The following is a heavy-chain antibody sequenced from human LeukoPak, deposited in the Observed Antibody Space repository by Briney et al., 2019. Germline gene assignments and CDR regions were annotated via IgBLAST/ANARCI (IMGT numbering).Heavy chain of an antibody. D-gene: IGHD3-10*01. CDR2: IYYSGST. CDR1: GGSISSGGYS. Sequence: SETLSLTCTVSGGSISSGGYSWSWIRQHPGKGLEWIGYIYYSGSTYYNPSLKSRVTISVDTSKNQFSLKLSSVTAADTAVYYCARDSGESPDYYYGMDVWGQGTTVTVSS. CDR3: ARDSGESPDYYYGMDV. V-gene: IGHV4-31*03. J-gene: IGHJ6*02.